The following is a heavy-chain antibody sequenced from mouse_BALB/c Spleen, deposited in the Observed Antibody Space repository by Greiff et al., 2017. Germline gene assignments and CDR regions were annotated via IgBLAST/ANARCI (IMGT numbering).Heavy chain of an antibody. V-gene: IGHV5-12-1*01. Sequence: DVKLVESGGGLVKPGGSLKLSCAASGFAFSSYDMSWVRQTPEKRLEWVAYISSGGGSTYYPDTVKGRFTISRDNAKNTLYLQMSSLKSEDTAMYYCARRGRYDGFAYWGQGTLVTVSA. CDR3: ARRGRYDGFAY. J-gene: IGHJ3*01. CDR1: GFAFSSYD. CDR2: ISSGGGST. D-gene: IGHD2-14*01.